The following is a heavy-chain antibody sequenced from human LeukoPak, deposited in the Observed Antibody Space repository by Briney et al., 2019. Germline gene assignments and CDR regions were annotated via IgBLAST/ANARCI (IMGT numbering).Heavy chain of an antibody. CDR1: GFTFSSYA. Sequence: GGSLRLSCAASGFTFSSYAMHWVRQAPGKGLEWVAVISYDGNNKYYADSVKGRFTISRDNSKNTLYLQMNSLRAEDTAVYYCAKGGRGTYYSDSWGQGTLVTVSS. D-gene: IGHD3-10*01. CDR3: AKGGRGTYYSDS. CDR2: ISYDGNNK. J-gene: IGHJ4*02. V-gene: IGHV3-30-3*01.